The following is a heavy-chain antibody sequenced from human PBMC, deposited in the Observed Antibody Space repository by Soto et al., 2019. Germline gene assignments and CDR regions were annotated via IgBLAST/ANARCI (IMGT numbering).Heavy chain of an antibody. Sequence: HPGGSLRLSCAASGFSFSSYGMHWVRQAPGKGLEWVAVIWYDGSQKYLADSVKGRFTISRDNSKNTLFLQMNSLRAEDTAVYFCARDRLGYTTSHFLDYWGQGTLVTVSS. V-gene: IGHV3-33*01. J-gene: IGHJ4*02. CDR3: ARDRLGYTTSHFLDY. CDR1: GFSFSSYG. CDR2: IWYDGSQK. D-gene: IGHD2-2*01.